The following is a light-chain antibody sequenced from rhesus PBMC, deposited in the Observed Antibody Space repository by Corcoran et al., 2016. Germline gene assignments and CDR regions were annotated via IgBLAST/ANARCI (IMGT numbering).Light chain of an antibody. CDR3: QQYNSRPPT. CDR1: QGISSW. Sequence: DIQMTPSPSSLSASVGDTVTITCRARQGISSWLACYQQKPGKAPKFLIYRAASLQSGVQSRFCGSGAGKAVTLTISNLHSEDCGTYYCQQYNSRPPTFGGGTKVELK. CDR2: RAA. V-gene: IGKV1-22*01. J-gene: IGKJ4*01.